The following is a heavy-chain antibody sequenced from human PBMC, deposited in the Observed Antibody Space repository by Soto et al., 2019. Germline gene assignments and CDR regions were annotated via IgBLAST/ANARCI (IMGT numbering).Heavy chain of an antibody. D-gene: IGHD3-3*01. V-gene: IGHV2-5*01. CDR2: VHWNNDK. CDR1: GFSLSTTGEG. CDR3: ANRRLGDTSPDDNGLDV. Sequence: QITLKEAGPTLVKPTQTLTLTCTFSGFSLSTTGEGVFWIRQPPGKAPEWLALVHWNNDKRYSPSLRPRLTIRKDTSRNQVVLSLTNLDPVDTGTYYCANRRLGDTSPDDNGLDVWGQGTTVIVSS. J-gene: IGHJ6*02.